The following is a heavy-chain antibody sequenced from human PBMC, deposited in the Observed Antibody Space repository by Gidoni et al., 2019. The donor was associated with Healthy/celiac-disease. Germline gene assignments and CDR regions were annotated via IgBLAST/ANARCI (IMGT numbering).Heavy chain of an antibody. CDR3: ARDYPWVSGHRFFDY. D-gene: IGHD3-3*01. Sequence: QVQLQESGPGLVKPSETLSLTCTVSGGSVSSSSYYLSWIRQPPGMGLEWIGYIYSSGSTNDNPSLKSRVTISVDTSKNQFSLKLSSVTAADTAVYYCARDYPWVSGHRFFDYWGQGTLVTVSS. J-gene: IGHJ4*02. CDR2: IYSSGST. V-gene: IGHV4-61*01. CDR1: GGSVSSSSYY.